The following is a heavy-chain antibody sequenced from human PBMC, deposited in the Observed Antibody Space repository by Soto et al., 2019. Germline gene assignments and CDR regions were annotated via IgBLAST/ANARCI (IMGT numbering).Heavy chain of an antibody. Sequence: QVQLAESGGGVVQPGTSLRLSCAASGFTFSSHAMHWVRQAPGKGLEWGALISSDGGNKYYIDSVKGRFTISRDNSKNSLSLQMNSLRAEDTAVYYCARDHEGSGTYFDYWGQGTLVTVSS. CDR1: GFTFSSHA. V-gene: IGHV3-30*03. CDR2: ISSDGGNK. D-gene: IGHD1-26*01. J-gene: IGHJ4*02. CDR3: ARDHEGSGTYFDY.